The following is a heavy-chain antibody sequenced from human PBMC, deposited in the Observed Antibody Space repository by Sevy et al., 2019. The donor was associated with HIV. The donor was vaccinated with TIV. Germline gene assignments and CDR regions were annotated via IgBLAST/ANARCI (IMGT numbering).Heavy chain of an antibody. J-gene: IGHJ4*02. CDR2: FDPEDGER. D-gene: IGHD3-22*01. Sequence: ASVKVSCKFSGHTLTELPIHWVRQAPGKRLEWMGRFDPEDGERIYAQKFQGRVTMTEDTSTDTAYMELSSLRSEDTALYYGASTREYYSDNSGYFDYWGQGTLVTVSS. V-gene: IGHV1-24*01. CDR3: ASTREYYSDNSGYFDY. CDR1: GHTLTELP.